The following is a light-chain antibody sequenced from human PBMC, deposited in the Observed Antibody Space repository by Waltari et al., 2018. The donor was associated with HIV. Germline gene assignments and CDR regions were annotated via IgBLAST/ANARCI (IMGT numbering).Light chain of an antibody. V-gene: IGLV3-21*04. CDR1: NLGRKT. Sequence: SYVLTQPPSVSVAAGKTATITCGGPNLGRKTVNWYQQRPGQAPVLVIHDDKDRPTGIPERFSGSNSGNTATLTINRVEVGDEADYYCQVWNDGADREFGGGTKLAVL. CDR2: DDK. CDR3: QVWNDGADRE. J-gene: IGLJ3*02.